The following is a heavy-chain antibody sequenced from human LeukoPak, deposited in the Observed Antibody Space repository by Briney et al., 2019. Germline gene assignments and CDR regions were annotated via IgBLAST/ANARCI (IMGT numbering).Heavy chain of an antibody. CDR3: AIGLHGGYAANGLDV. CDR1: GFIPVNYW. V-gene: IGHV3-74*01. Sequence: GGSLRLSCATSGFIPVNYWMHWVRQAPGKGLVWVSRISRHGTSTTYADSVKGRFTISRDNAKNALYLQMNSLKTEDTAVYYCAIGLHGGYAANGLDVWGQGTTVTVSS. CDR2: ISRHGTST. J-gene: IGHJ6*02. D-gene: IGHD5-12*01.